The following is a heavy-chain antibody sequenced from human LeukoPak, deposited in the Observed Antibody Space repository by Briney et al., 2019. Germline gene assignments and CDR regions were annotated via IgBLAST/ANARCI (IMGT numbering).Heavy chain of an antibody. CDR3: ARDLKGTVVTPDAFDI. J-gene: IGHJ3*02. D-gene: IGHD4-23*01. CDR1: GYTFTGYY. CDR2: INPNSGGT. Sequence: GASVKVSCKASGYTFTGYYMHWVRQAPGQGLEWMGWINPNSGGTNYAQKFQGRVTMTRDTSISTAYMELSRLRSDDTAVYYCARDLKGTVVTPDAFDIWGQGTMVTVSS. V-gene: IGHV1-2*02.